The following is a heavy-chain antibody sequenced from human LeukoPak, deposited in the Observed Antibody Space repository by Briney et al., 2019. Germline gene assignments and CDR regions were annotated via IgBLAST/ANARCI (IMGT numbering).Heavy chain of an antibody. J-gene: IGHJ4*02. V-gene: IGHV3-23*01. D-gene: IGHD1-1*01. Sequence: GGSLRLSCAASGFTFASYGMSWVRQAPGKGLEWVSVISGSGFSIYYADSVKGRFTTSRDNSKNTLYLQMNSLRAEDTAVYYCAKAAYTSSFRSIDYWGQGTLVTVSS. CDR1: GFTFASYG. CDR3: AKAAYTSSFRSIDY. CDR2: ISGSGFSI.